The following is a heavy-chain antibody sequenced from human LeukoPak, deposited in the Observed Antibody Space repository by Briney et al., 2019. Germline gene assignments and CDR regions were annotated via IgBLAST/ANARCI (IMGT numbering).Heavy chain of an antibody. V-gene: IGHV1-8*02. Sequence: ASVKVSCKASGYTFTGYYMHWVRQAPGQGLEWMGWMNPNSGNTGYAQKFQGRVTMTRNTSISTAYMELSSLRSEDTAVYYCAREGGRYYYGSGSLTYYYYMDVWGKGTTVTISS. CDR2: MNPNSGNT. J-gene: IGHJ6*03. CDR1: GYTFTGYY. D-gene: IGHD3-10*01. CDR3: AREGGRYYYGSGSLTYYYYMDV.